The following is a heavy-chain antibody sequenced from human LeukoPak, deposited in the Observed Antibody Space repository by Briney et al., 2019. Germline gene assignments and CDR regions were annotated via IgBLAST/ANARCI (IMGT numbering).Heavy chain of an antibody. D-gene: IGHD3-10*01. CDR3: ARDLSFGGSY. Sequence: GGSLRLSCAASGFTFSSYNMNWVRQAPGKGLEWVSSISTSGIYIYYADSVKGRFTISRDISKNTLYLQMNSLSAEDTAVYYCARDLSFGGSYWGQGTLVTVSS. CDR1: GFTFSSYN. V-gene: IGHV3-21*01. CDR2: ISTSGIYI. J-gene: IGHJ4*02.